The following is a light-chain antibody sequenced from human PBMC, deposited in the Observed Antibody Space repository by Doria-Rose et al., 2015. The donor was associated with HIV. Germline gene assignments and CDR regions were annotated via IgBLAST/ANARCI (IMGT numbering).Light chain of an antibody. CDR1: QSFSSTY. CDR2: DGS. Sequence: EIVMTQSPGTLSLSPGERATLSCRASQSFSSTYLAWYQQKPGQAPSLLIYDGSTRTTGIPDRFSASGSGTDSTLTINRLEPEDFALYYCHQYGTSRTFGQGTKVEI. CDR3: HQYGTSRT. V-gene: IGKV3-20*01. J-gene: IGKJ1*01.